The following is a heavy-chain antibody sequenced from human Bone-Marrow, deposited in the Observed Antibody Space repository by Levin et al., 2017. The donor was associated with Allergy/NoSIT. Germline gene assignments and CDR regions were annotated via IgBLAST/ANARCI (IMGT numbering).Heavy chain of an antibody. Sequence: SETLSLTCTVSGGSISSSSYYWGWIRQPPGKGLEWIGSIYYSGSTYYNPSLKSRVTISVDTSKNQFSLKLSSVTAADTAVYYCARHQTPYSRYPYFDYWGKGTLVTVSS. D-gene: IGHD6-6*01. CDR2: IYYSGST. J-gene: IGHJ4*02. CDR3: ARHQTPYSRYPYFDY. V-gene: IGHV4-39*01. CDR1: GGSISSSSYY.